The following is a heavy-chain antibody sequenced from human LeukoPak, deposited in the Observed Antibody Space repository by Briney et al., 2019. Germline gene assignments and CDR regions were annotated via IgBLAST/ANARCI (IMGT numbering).Heavy chain of an antibody. CDR2: INPDSGGI. CDR3: ATPGRYDSSLLAGH. V-gene: IGHV1-2*02. Sequence: ASVKVSCKASGYTFTDFYIHWVRQAPGQGLEWMGWINPDSGGIVYAQKFQGRVIMTRDTSIRAAYMELTRLRSDDTAVYYCATPGRYDSSLLAGHWGQGTLVTVSS. J-gene: IGHJ4*02. CDR1: GYTFTDFY. D-gene: IGHD3-22*01.